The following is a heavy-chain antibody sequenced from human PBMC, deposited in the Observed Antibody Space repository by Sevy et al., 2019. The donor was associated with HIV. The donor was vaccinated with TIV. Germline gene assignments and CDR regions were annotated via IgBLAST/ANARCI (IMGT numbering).Heavy chain of an antibody. CDR2: ISSSSSTI. V-gene: IGHV3-48*02. CDR3: ARDNYITMVRGVTHNWFDP. J-gene: IGHJ5*02. CDR1: GFTFSSYS. D-gene: IGHD3-10*01. Sequence: GGSLRLSCTASGFTFSSYSMNWVRQAPGKGLEWVSYISSSSSTIYYADSVKGRFTISRDNAKNSLYLQMNSLRDEDTAVYYCARDNYITMVRGVTHNWFDPWGQGTLVTVSS.